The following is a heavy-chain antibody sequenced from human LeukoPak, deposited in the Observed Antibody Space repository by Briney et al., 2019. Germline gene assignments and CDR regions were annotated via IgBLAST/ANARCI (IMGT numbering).Heavy chain of an antibody. CDR3: ARAGNYYYHMDV. CDR1: GGSISSYS. V-gene: IGHV4-4*07. J-gene: IGHJ6*03. CDR2: IYISGST. D-gene: IGHD3-10*01. Sequence: SETLSLTWTVSGGSISSYSWSWIRQPAGKGLEWIGRIYISGSTNYNPSLKGRVTMSVDRSKNQCSLKLSSVTAADTAVYYCARAGNYYYHMDVWGKGTTVTVSS.